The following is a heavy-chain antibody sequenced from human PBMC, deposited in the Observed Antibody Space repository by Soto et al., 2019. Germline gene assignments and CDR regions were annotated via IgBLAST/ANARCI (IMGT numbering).Heavy chain of an antibody. Sequence: SETLSLTCAVYGGSFSGYYWSWIRQPPGKGLEWIGEINHSGSTNYNPSLKSRVTISVDTSKNQFSLKLSSVTAADTAVYYCARGWGKRGYSYGLYYYYSGMDAWGQGTTVTVSS. CDR1: GGSFSGYY. CDR2: INHSGST. V-gene: IGHV4-34*01. D-gene: IGHD5-18*01. J-gene: IGHJ6*02. CDR3: ARGWGKRGYSYGLYYYYSGMDA.